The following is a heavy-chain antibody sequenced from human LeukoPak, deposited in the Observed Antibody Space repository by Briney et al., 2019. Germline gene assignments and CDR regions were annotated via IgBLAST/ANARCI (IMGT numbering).Heavy chain of an antibody. CDR1: GYTFTSYG. D-gene: IGHD6-25*01. CDR3: ARDYPQRLAELSAFDI. V-gene: IGHV1-18*01. CDR2: ISAYNGNT. Sequence: ASVKVSCKASGYTFTSYGISWVRQAPGQGLEWMGWISAYNGNTNYAQKLQGRVTMTTDTSTSTAYMELRSLRSDDTAVYYCARDYPQRLAELSAFDIWGQGTMVTVSS. J-gene: IGHJ3*02.